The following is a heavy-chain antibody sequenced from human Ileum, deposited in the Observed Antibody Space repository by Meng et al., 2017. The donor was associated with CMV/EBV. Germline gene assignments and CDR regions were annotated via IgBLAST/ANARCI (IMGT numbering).Heavy chain of an antibody. CDR3: AKKGVAAAISSWFDP. CDR1: GYTFTDYH. Sequence: QVQPLRSGDEVKKPGAPVKGSCKAAGYTFTDYHMHWVRQAPGQGLDWMGWINPKNGDTKYAQKFQDRVTMTRDTSIRTAYMELSRLGSDDTAVYYCAKKGVAAAISSWFDPWGQGTLVTVSS. CDR2: INPKNGDT. V-gene: IGHV1-2*02. J-gene: IGHJ5*02. D-gene: IGHD2-2*02.